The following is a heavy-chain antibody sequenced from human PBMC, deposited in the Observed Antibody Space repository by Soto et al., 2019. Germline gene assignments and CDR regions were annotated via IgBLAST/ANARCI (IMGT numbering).Heavy chain of an antibody. CDR1: GGTFSSYA. D-gene: IGHD3-22*01. J-gene: IGHJ5*02. CDR2: IIPIFGTA. Sequence: ASVKVSCKASGGTFSSYAISWVRQAPGQGLEWMGGIIPIFGTANYAQKFQGRVTITADESTSTAYMELSSLRSEDTAVYYCARGPISSGTDNWFDPWGQGTLVTVSS. CDR3: ARGPISSGTDNWFDP. V-gene: IGHV1-69*13.